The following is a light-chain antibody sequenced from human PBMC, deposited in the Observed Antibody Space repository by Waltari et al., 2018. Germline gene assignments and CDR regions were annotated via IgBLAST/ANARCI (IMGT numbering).Light chain of an antibody. CDR3: QQYNNCPLT. Sequence: EIVRKQSPATLSVSPGEGATLSCRASQSVSSDLAWYQQKPGQAPRLLIYCASTRATGIPARFSGSGSGTEFTLTISSLQSEDFAVYYCQQYNNCPLTFGGGTKLEIK. V-gene: IGKV3-15*01. CDR1: QSVSSD. CDR2: CAS. J-gene: IGKJ4*01.